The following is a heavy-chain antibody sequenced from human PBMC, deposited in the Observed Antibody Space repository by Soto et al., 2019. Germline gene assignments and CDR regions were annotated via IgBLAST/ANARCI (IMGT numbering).Heavy chain of an antibody. CDR1: GGSISSYY. J-gene: IGHJ6*02. CDR3: AGESGYGMDV. Sequence: QVQLQQSGPGLVKPSETLSLTCTVSGGSISSYYWSWIRQPAGKGLEWIGRIYTSGSTNSNPTLKSRVTLSVDTSKNQFSLKLSSVTAVDAAVYYCAGESGYGMDVWGQGTTVPVSS. V-gene: IGHV4-4*07. CDR2: IYTSGST.